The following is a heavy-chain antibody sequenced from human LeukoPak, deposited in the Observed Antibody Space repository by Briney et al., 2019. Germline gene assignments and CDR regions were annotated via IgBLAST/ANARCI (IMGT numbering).Heavy chain of an antibody. CDR2: IYSGGST. D-gene: IGHD3-10*01. J-gene: IGHJ3*02. CDR1: GFTFSSYA. Sequence: GGSLRLSCAASGFTFSSYAMSWVRQAPGKGLEWVSVIYSGGSTYYADSVKGRFTISRDNSKNTLYLQMNSLRAEDTSVYYCARARSGSLGAFDIWGQGTMVTVSS. CDR3: ARARSGSLGAFDI. V-gene: IGHV3-53*01.